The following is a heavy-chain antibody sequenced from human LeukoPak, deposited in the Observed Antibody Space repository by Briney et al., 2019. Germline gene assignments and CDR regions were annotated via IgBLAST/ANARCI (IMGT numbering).Heavy chain of an antibody. CDR3: VRESERRDFDFDY. D-gene: IGHD2/OR15-2a*01. CDR1: GFTFNSYG. J-gene: IGHJ4*02. CDR2: IWYDGSNK. V-gene: IGHV3-33*01. Sequence: GGSLRLSCAASGFTFNSYGMHWVRQAPGKGLEWLTFIWYDGSNKYYADSVKGRFTISRDNSKNTLYLQMNSLRAEDTAVYYCVRESERRDFDFDYWGQGSLVTVSS.